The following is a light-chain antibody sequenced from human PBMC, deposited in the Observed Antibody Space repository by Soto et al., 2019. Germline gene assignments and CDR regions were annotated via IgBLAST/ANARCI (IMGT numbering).Light chain of an antibody. CDR1: SSDVGGYNL. J-gene: IGLJ3*02. Sequence: QSVLTQPRSVSGSPGQSVTISCTGTSSDVGGYNLVSWYQQYPGRAPKRLIYDVTKRPSGVPDRFSGSKSGNTASLTISGLQGEDEADYYCCSYAGSYTLGVFGGGTKVTVL. CDR2: DVT. V-gene: IGLV2-11*01. CDR3: CSYAGSYTLGV.